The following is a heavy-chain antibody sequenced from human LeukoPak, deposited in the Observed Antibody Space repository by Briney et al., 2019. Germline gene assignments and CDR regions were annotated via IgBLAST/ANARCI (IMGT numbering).Heavy chain of an antibody. Sequence: PGGSLRLSCAASGFSLNYYWMTWVRQAPGKGLEWVGRIKSKTDGGTTDYGTPVKGRFIISRDDSKNTLYLQMSGLKIEDTAVYFCITDPGEWEPIWGQGTMVTVSS. CDR1: GFSLNYYW. CDR2: IKSKTDGGTT. D-gene: IGHD1-26*01. J-gene: IGHJ3*02. V-gene: IGHV3-15*01. CDR3: ITDPGEWEPI.